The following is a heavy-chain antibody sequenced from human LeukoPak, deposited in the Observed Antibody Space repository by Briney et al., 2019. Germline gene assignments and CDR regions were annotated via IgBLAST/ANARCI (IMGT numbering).Heavy chain of an antibody. CDR2: IYTSGST. D-gene: IGHD3-3*01. CDR3: ATTRAPSNGRVLYYMDV. CDR1: GFTFSTYA. J-gene: IGHJ6*03. V-gene: IGHV3-66*01. Sequence: GGSLRLSCAASGFTFSTYAMSWVRQAPGKGLEWVSVIYTSGSTYYTESVRGRFTVSRDNSKNTMYLQMNSLRAEDTAVYYCATTRAPSNGRVLYYMDVWGKGTTVTVSS.